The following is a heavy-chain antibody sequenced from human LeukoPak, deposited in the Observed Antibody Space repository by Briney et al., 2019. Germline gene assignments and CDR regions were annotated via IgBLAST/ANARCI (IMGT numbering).Heavy chain of an antibody. Sequence: PGGSLRLSCAASGFTFSSYSMNWVRQAPGKGLEWVSYISSSSSTIYYADSVKGRFTISRDNAKNSLYLQMNSLRAEDTAVYYCARVSDYVWGSYCPFDPWGQGTLVTVSS. D-gene: IGHD3-16*01. V-gene: IGHV3-48*01. CDR1: GFTFSSYS. CDR3: ARVSDYVWGSYCPFDP. CDR2: ISSSSSTI. J-gene: IGHJ5*02.